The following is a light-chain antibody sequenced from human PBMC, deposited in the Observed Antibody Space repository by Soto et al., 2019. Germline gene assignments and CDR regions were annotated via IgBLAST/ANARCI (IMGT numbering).Light chain of an antibody. Sequence: QSVLTQPPSASGTPGQRVSISCSGTSSNIGNNTVNWYQQLPGTTPKLLMYSNHQRPSGVPDRFSGSKSGISASLAISGLQSEDEAHYYCATWDDTLHGVVFGGGTKVTFL. CDR2: SNH. CDR3: ATWDDTLHGVV. V-gene: IGLV1-44*01. CDR1: SSNIGNNT. J-gene: IGLJ3*02.